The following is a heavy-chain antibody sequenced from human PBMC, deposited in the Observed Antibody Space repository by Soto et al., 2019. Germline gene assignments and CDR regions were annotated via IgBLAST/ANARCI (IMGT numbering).Heavy chain of an antibody. D-gene: IGHD3-22*01. V-gene: IGHV4-4*02. J-gene: IGHJ4*02. CDR1: GGSISSSNW. Sequence: KTSETLSLTCAVSGGSISSSNWWSWVRQPPGKGLEWIGEIYHSGSTNYNPSLKSRVTISVDKSKNQFSLKLSSVTAADTAVYYCARRTGITMIVVVIAPFDYWGQGTLVTVSS. CDR3: ARRTGITMIVVVIAPFDY. CDR2: IYHSGST.